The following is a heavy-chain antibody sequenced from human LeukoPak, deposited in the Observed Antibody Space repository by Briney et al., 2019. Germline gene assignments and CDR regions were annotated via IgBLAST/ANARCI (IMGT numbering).Heavy chain of an antibody. J-gene: IGHJ3*02. V-gene: IGHV3-21*01. CDR1: GFTFSSYS. D-gene: IGHD2-21*02. CDR3: ARDGNIVVVTAIWMNAFDI. CDR2: ISSSSSYI. Sequence: GGSLRLSCAASGFTFSSYSMNWVRQAPGKGLEWVSSISSSSSYIYYADSVKGRFTISRANAENSLYLQMNSLRAEDTAVYYCARDGNIVVVTAIWMNAFDIWGQGTMVTVSS.